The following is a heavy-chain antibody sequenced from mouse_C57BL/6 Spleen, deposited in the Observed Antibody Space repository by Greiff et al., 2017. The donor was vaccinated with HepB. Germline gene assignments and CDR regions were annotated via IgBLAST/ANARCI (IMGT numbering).Heavy chain of an antibody. CDR3: ARGGLTYWYFDV. D-gene: IGHD2-2*01. J-gene: IGHJ1*03. CDR1: GYTFTSYW. CDR2: IYPGSGST. V-gene: IGHV1-55*01. Sequence: VQLQQPGAELVKPGASVKMSCKASGYTFTSYWITWVKQRPGQGLEWIGDIYPGSGSTNYNEKFKSKATLTVDTSSSTAYMQLSSLTSEDSAVYYCARGGLTYWYFDVWGTGTTVTVSS.